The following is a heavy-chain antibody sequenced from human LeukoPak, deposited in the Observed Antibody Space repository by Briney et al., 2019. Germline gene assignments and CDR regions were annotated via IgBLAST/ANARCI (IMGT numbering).Heavy chain of an antibody. CDR1: GGSMTNYY. CDR3: TRGRAYYDSTGYYY. J-gene: IGHJ4*02. D-gene: IGHD3-22*01. CDR2: TYYSGNT. Sequence: SETLSLTCTVSGGSMTNYYWTWIRQSPGKGLEWIGHTYYSGNTNYNPSLRSRVTISIDTSKNQFSLKLSSVTAADTAVYCCTRGRAYYDSTGYYYWGRGILVTVSS. V-gene: IGHV4-59*01.